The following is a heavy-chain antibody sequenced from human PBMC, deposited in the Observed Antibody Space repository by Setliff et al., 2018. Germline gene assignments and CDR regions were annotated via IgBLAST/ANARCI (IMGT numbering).Heavy chain of an antibody. V-gene: IGHV3-72*01. Sequence: GGSLRLSCVASGFTFSNAWMSWVRQAPGKGLEWIGRSRNKISGYMIEYAASVRGRFTISRDDSKNSVFLQMTGLKTEDTAVYYCASQRALRYFDWLESPLDYWGQGTLVTVSS. CDR2: SRNKISGYMI. D-gene: IGHD3-9*01. CDR1: GFTFSNAW. J-gene: IGHJ4*02. CDR3: ASQRALRYFDWLESPLDY.